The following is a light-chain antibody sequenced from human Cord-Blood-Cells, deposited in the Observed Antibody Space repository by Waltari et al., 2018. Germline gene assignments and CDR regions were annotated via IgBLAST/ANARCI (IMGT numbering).Light chain of an antibody. J-gene: IGLJ3*02. CDR3: CSYAGSSTWV. V-gene: IGLV2-23*01. Sequence: QSALTQPDSVSGSPGQSITISCTGTSRDVGSYNLVSWYQQHPGKAPKHMIYEGSKRPSGVSNRFSGSKSGNTASLTISGLQAEDEADYYCCSYAGSSTWVFGGGTKLTVL. CDR2: EGS. CDR1: SRDVGSYNL.